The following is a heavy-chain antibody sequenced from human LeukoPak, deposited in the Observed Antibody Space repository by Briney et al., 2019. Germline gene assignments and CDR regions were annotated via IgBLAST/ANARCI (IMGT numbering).Heavy chain of an antibody. CDR2: IYYSGST. CDR3: ARDRKIVVVPAASYYYYYGMDV. J-gene: IGHJ6*02. CDR1: GGSFSGYY. D-gene: IGHD2-2*01. V-gene: IGHV4-30-4*08. Sequence: SETLSLTCAVYGGSFSGYYWSWIRQPPGKGLEWIGYIYYSGSTYYNPSLKSRVTISVDTSKNQFSLKLSSVTAADTAVYYCARDRKIVVVPAASYYYYYGMDVWGQGTMVTVSS.